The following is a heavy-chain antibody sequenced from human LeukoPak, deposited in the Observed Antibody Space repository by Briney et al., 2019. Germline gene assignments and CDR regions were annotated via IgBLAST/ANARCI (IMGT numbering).Heavy chain of an antibody. Sequence: GGSLRLSCAASGFTFSNYGMSWVRQAPGKGLEWVSTISGGGNTYYTDSVKGRFTISRDNSKNTLYLQMNNLRAEDTAVYYCAISTPPVVSTFDYWGQGTLVTVSS. V-gene: IGHV3-23*01. CDR2: ISGGGNT. D-gene: IGHD2/OR15-2a*01. CDR3: AISTPPVVSTFDY. CDR1: GFTFSNYG. J-gene: IGHJ4*02.